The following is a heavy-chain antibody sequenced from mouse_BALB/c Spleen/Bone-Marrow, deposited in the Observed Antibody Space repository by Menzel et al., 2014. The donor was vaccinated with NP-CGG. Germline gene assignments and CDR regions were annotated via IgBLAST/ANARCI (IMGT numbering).Heavy chain of an antibody. V-gene: IGHV1-37*01. Sequence: VQLKESGPELVKPGASVKLSCRASGFSFTDYFINWVKQSHGKSLEWIGRIHPYNGDTFYNQKFKVKATLTVDKSSNTARMELLSLTSEDSAVYYCGRYGYDAMDFWGQGISVTVSS. D-gene: IGHD1-1*02. J-gene: IGHJ4*01. CDR1: GFSFTDYF. CDR3: GRYGYDAMDF. CDR2: IHPYNGDT.